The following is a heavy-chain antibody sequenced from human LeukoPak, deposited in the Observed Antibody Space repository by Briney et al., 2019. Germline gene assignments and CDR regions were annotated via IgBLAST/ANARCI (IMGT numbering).Heavy chain of an antibody. CDR2: IYSGGSI. Sequence: GGSLRLSCAASGFTVSSSYMSWVRQAPGKGLEWGSVIYSGGSIHYAGSVKGRFTISRDNAKNTLYLQMNSLRADDTAVYYCARGHSSGNPDPFDSWGQGTLVIVSS. CDR3: ARGHSSGNPDPFDS. J-gene: IGHJ4*02. V-gene: IGHV3-53*01. CDR1: GFTVSSSY. D-gene: IGHD3-22*01.